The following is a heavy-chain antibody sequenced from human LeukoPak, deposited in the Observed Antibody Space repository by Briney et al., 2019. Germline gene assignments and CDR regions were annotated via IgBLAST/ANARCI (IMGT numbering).Heavy chain of an antibody. D-gene: IGHD4-17*01. CDR1: GFTFSNYE. CDR3: ARDGYYGDYTFDY. V-gene: IGHV3-48*03. Sequence: GSLRLSCAASGFTFSNYEMNWVRQAPGKGLEWVSYISSSGRTIYYVDSVKGRFTISRDNAKNSLYLQMNSLRAEDTAVYYCARDGYYGDYTFDYWGQGTLVIVSS. CDR2: ISSSGRTI. J-gene: IGHJ4*02.